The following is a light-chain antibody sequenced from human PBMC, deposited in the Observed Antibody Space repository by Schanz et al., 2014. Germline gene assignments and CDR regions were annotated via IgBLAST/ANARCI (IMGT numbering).Light chain of an antibody. CDR1: QSIRSN. Sequence: EIVMTQSPATLSVSPGERATLSCRASQSIRSNLAWFQQKPDQAPRLLVHGTSTRATGIPARFSGSGSGTEFTLTISNLQSEDFAVYYCQQFHDWPLTFGGGTKVEI. CDR2: GTS. J-gene: IGKJ4*01. CDR3: QQFHDWPLT. V-gene: IGKV3-15*01.